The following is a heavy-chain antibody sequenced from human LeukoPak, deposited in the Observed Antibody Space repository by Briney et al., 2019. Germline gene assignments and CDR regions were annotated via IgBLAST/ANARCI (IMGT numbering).Heavy chain of an antibody. D-gene: IGHD6-13*01. V-gene: IGHV3-33*01. J-gene: IGHJ3*02. CDR3: AGAAAVRRGAFDAFDI. Sequence: PGRSLRLSCAASGFTFSSYGMHWVRQAPGKGLEWVAVIWYDGSNKYYADSVKGRFTISRDNSKNTLYLQMNSLRAEDTAVYYCAGAAAVRRGAFDAFDIWGKGTTVTVSS. CDR1: GFTFSSYG. CDR2: IWYDGSNK.